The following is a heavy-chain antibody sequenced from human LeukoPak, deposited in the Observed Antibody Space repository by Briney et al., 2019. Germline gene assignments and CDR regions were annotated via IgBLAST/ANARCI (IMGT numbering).Heavy chain of an antibody. D-gene: IGHD7-27*01. CDR3: ARVTGDRSRFDP. V-gene: IGHV1-69*13. CDR1: GGTFSSYA. Sequence: SVKVSCKASGGTFSSYAISWVRQAPGQGLEWMGGIIPIFGTANYARKFQGRVTITADESTSTAYMELSSLRSEDTAVYYCARVTGDRSRFDPWGQGTLVTVSS. CDR2: IIPIFGTA. J-gene: IGHJ5*02.